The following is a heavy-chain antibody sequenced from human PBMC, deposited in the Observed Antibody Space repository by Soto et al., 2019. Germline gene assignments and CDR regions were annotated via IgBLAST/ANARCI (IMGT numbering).Heavy chain of an antibody. D-gene: IGHD3-22*01. J-gene: IGHJ3*02. CDR3: AKKGATSGYSAFDI. V-gene: IGHV3-23*01. Sequence: PGGSLRLSCAGSGFTFSSYGFSWVRRAPGKGLEWVSTLSTSGGTYYADSVKGRFTISRDNSKSTLYLQMNSLRAEDTAVYYCAKKGATSGYSAFDIWGQGTMVTVSS. CDR2: LSTSGGT. CDR1: GFTFSSYG.